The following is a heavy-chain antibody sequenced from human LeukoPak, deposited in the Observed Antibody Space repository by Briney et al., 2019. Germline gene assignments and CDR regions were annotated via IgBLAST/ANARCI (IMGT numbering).Heavy chain of an antibody. V-gene: IGHV4-31*09. CDR1: GGSISSGGYY. J-gene: IGHJ4*02. CDR2: IYYSGST. D-gene: IGHD3-22*01. CDR3: AGLVGRYSSGLYYYYFDY. Sequence: SETLSLTCTVSGGSISSGGYYWSWIRQHPGKGLEWIGYIYYSGSTYYNPSVKSRVTISIDKSKNQFFLNLSSVTAADTAVYYCAGLVGRYSSGLYYYYFDYWGQGTLVTVSS.